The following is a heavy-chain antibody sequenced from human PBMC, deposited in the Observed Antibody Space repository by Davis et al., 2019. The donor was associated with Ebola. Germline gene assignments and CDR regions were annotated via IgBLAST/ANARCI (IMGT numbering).Heavy chain of an antibody. CDR1: GFTFSDYY. V-gene: IGHV3-11*01. CDR2: ISSSGSTI. J-gene: IGHJ6*02. Sequence: GESLKISCAASGFTFSDYYMSWIRQAPGKGLEWVSYISSSGSTIYYADSVKGRFTISRDNAKNSLYLQMNSLRAEDTAVYYCARDITEDIVVVPAAPDVWGQGTTVTVSS. CDR3: ARDITEDIVVVPAAPDV. D-gene: IGHD2-2*01.